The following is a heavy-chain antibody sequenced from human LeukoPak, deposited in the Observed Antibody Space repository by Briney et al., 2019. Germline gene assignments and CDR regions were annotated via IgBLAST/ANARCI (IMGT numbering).Heavy chain of an antibody. V-gene: IGHV3-53*01. CDR3: ARDNLMTTVTGTPDY. CDR1: GFTVSSNY. CDR2: IYSGGNT. J-gene: IGHJ4*02. D-gene: IGHD4-17*01. Sequence: GGSLRLSCAASGFTVSSNYMTWVRQAPGKGLEWVSVIYSGGNTYYADSVKGRFTISRDNSKNTLYLQMNSLRAEDTAVYYCARDNLMTTVTGTPDYWGQGTLVTVSS.